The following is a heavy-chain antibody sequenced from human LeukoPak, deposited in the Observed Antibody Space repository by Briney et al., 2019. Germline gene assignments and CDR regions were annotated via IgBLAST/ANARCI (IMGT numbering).Heavy chain of an antibody. J-gene: IGHJ4*02. CDR3: ARDGYSGNDGL. Sequence: PSETLSLTCTVSGYSISSGYYWGWIRQPPGKGLEWIGSIYHSGSTYYKPSLKSRVTISVDTSKNQFSLKMSSVTAADTAVYYCARDGYSGNDGLWGQGTLVTVSS. CDR1: GYSISSGYY. D-gene: IGHD5-12*01. V-gene: IGHV4-38-2*02. CDR2: IYHSGST.